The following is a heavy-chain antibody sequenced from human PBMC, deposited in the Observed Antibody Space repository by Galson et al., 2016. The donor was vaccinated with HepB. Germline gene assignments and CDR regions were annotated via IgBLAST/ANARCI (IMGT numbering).Heavy chain of an antibody. CDR1: GYTFASYW. Sequence: QSGAEVKKPGESLKISCKGSGYTFASYWIGWVRQKPGKGLEWMGIIYPGDSHTIYSPSFQGQVTISADKSITTAYLQWSSLKASDTAMYYCARQRSLAQRLADWGQGTLVTVSS. CDR3: ARQRSLAQRLAD. CDR2: IYPGDSHT. J-gene: IGHJ4*02. V-gene: IGHV5-51*01. D-gene: IGHD6-25*01.